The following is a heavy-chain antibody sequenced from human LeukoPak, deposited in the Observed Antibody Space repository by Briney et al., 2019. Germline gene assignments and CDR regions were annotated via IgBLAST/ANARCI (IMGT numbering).Heavy chain of an antibody. D-gene: IGHD5-24*01. CDR2: INHSGST. CDR1: GGSFSGYY. V-gene: IGHV4-34*01. CDR3: AREKLEDGFYYYMDV. Sequence: SETLSLTCAVYGGSFSGYYWSWIRQPPGKGLEWIGEINHSGSTNYNPSLKSRVTISVDTSKNQFSLKLSSVTAADTAVYYCAREKLEDGFYYYMDVWGKGTTVTVSS. J-gene: IGHJ6*03.